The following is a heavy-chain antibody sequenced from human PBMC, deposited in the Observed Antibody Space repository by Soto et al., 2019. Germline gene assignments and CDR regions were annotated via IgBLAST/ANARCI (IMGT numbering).Heavy chain of an antibody. CDR3: VRGEVPSTMVMFFDY. J-gene: IGHJ4*02. D-gene: IGHD3-10*01. CDR1: GFSLTTLGMS. CDR2: INWEDDE. Sequence: SGPTLVNPTQTLTLTCSFSGFSLTTLGMSVSWVRQPPGKALEWLALINWEDDEYYRPSLETRLTISKDTSTNRVLLTMTKLDPADTATYYCVRGEVPSTMVMFFDYWGQGALVTVSS. V-gene: IGHV2-70*20.